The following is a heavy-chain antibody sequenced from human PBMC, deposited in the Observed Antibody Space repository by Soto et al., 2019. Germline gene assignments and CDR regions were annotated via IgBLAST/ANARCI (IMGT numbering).Heavy chain of an antibody. Sequence: PAGSLRLSCAASRFPFSSYGMHWSLHAPGKGLEWVAVIWYDGSNKYYADSVKGRFTISRDNSKNTLYLQMNSLRAEDTAVYYCARDTQNYYDSSGFDYWGQGTLVTVSS. V-gene: IGHV3-33*01. CDR1: RFPFSSYG. J-gene: IGHJ4*02. CDR2: IWYDGSNK. CDR3: ARDTQNYYDSSGFDY. D-gene: IGHD3-22*01.